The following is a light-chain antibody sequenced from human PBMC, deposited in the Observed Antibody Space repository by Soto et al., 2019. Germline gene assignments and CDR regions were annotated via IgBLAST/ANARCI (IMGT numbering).Light chain of an antibody. CDR3: SSYTSSNTLV. J-gene: IGLJ2*01. Sequence: QSVLTQPASVSGSPGQSITISCTGTISDVGAYNYVSWYQQHPGKAPKLMIFEVSDRPSGVSNRFSGSKSGNTASLTISGLQAEDEADYYCSSYTSSNTLVFGGGTKLTVL. V-gene: IGLV2-14*01. CDR1: ISDVGAYNY. CDR2: EVS.